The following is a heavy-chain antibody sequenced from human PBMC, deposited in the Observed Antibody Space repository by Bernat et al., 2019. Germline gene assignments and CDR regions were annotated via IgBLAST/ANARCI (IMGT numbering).Heavy chain of an antibody. CDR1: GFTFSSYS. CDR2: ISSSSSTI. CDR3: AREEGITMVQGVIIIKNYYYYYMDV. D-gene: IGHD3-10*01. V-gene: IGHV3-48*02. Sequence: EVQLVESGGGLVQPGGSLRLSCAASGFTFSSYSMNWVRQAPGKGLEWVSYISSSSSTIYYADSVKGRFTISRDNAKNSLYLQMNSLRDEDTAVYYCAREEGITMVQGVIIIKNYYYYYMDVWGKGTTVTVSS. J-gene: IGHJ6*03.